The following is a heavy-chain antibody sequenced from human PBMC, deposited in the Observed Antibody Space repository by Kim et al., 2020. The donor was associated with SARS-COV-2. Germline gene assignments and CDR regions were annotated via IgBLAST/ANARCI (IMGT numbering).Heavy chain of an antibody. CDR3: ARRYESDAEQWLGGWFDP. V-gene: IGHV5-51*01. Sequence: GESLKISCKGSGYSFTSYWIGWVRQMPGKGLEWMGIIYPGDSDTRYSPSFQGQVTISADKSISTAYLQWSSLKASDTAMYYCARRYESDAEQWLGGWFDPWGQGTLVTVFS. CDR2: IYPGDSDT. CDR1: GYSFTSYW. D-gene: IGHD6-19*01. J-gene: IGHJ5*02.